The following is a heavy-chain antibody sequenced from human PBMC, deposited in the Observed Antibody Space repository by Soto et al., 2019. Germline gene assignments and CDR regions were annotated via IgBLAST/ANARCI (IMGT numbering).Heavy chain of an antibody. CDR2: IIPIFGTA. J-gene: IGHJ6*02. CDR3: ARDRERWLQSYYYYYGMDV. V-gene: IGHV1-69*13. Sequence: ASVKVSFKASGGTFSSYAISWLRQAPGQGLEWMGGIIPIFGTANYAQKFQGRVTITADESTSTAYMELSSLRSEDTAVYYCARDRERWLQSYYYYYGMDVWGQGTTVTVSS. CDR1: GGTFSSYA. D-gene: IGHD5-12*01.